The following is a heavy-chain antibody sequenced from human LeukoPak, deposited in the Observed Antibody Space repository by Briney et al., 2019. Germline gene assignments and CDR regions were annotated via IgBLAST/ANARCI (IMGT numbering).Heavy chain of an antibody. J-gene: IGHJ4*02. CDR1: GFTFSSYA. Sequence: GGSLRLSCAASGFTFSSYAMSWVRQAPGKGLEWVSATSGSGGSTYYADSVKGRFTISRDNSKNTLYLQMNSLRAEDTAVYYCAKDPSPDYYDSSGPFDYWGQGTLVTVSS. CDR2: TSGSGGST. CDR3: AKDPSPDYYDSSGPFDY. V-gene: IGHV3-23*01. D-gene: IGHD3-22*01.